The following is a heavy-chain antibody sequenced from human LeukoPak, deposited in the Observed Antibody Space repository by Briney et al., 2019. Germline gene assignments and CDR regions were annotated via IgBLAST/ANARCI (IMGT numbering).Heavy chain of an antibody. Sequence: PGGSLRLSCAASGFRVSGYDLNWIRQAPGKGLEWIAYISISGSNIHYADSVRGRFTISRDNANNSLYLQLSSLRVEDTAVYYCARLPVLRFLEWLLNDAFDIWGQGTMVTVSS. CDR1: GFRVSGYD. CDR2: ISISGSNI. D-gene: IGHD3-3*01. V-gene: IGHV3-11*04. J-gene: IGHJ3*02. CDR3: ARLPVLRFLEWLLNDAFDI.